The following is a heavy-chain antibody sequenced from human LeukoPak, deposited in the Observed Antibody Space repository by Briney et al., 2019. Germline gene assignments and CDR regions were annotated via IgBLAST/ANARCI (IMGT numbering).Heavy chain of an antibody. CDR3: ATYYYGSDHNWFDP. Sequence: GASVKVSCKASGGTFSSYAISWVRQAPGQGLGWMGGIIPIFGTANYAQKFQGRVTITTDESTSTAYMELSSLRSEDTAVYYCATYYYGSDHNWFDPWGQGTLVTVSS. CDR2: IIPIFGTA. J-gene: IGHJ5*02. CDR1: GGTFSSYA. V-gene: IGHV1-69*05. D-gene: IGHD3-10*01.